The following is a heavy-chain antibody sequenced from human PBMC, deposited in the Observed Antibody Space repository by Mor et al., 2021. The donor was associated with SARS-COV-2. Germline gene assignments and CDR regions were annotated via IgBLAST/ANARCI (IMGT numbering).Heavy chain of an antibody. CDR3: TCNYYERSDV. D-gene: IGHD3-22*01. Sequence: KGRFTISRDDSKNTAYLQMNSLKTEDTAVYYCTCNYYERSDVWGQGTTVTVSS. J-gene: IGHJ6*02. V-gene: IGHV3-73*01.